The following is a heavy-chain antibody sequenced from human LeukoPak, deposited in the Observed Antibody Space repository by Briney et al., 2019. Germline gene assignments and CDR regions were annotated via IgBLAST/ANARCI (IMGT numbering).Heavy chain of an antibody. V-gene: IGHV1-69*05. Sequence: SVKVSCKASGGTFSSYAISWVRQAPGRGLEWMGGIIPIFGTANYAQKFQGRVTITTDESTSTAYMELSSLRSEDTAVYYRARGNYAGANWFDPWGQGTLVTVSS. CDR1: GGTFSSYA. CDR3: ARGNYAGANWFDP. J-gene: IGHJ5*02. CDR2: IIPIFGTA. D-gene: IGHD1-7*01.